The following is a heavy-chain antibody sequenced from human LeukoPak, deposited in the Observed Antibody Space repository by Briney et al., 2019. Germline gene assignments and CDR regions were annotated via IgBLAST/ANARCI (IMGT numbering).Heavy chain of an antibody. Sequence: GGSLRLSCAASGFTFRNYAMSWVRQAPGTGLEWVSYIGPSSGDIYYADSVKGRFTISRDNDKNSLYLQMNSLRAEDTAVYYCARDRGARGRGLAWGQGTQVTVSS. CDR1: GFTFRNYA. D-gene: IGHD3-10*01. V-gene: IGHV3-21*01. J-gene: IGHJ5*02. CDR2: IGPSSGDI. CDR3: ARDRGARGRGLA.